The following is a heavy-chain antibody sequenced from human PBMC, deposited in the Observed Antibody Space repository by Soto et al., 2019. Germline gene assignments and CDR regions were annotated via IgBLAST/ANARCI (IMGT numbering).Heavy chain of an antibody. D-gene: IGHD3-10*01. CDR2: INPNSGGT. Sequence: GASVKVSCKASGYTFTGYYMHWVRQAPGQGLEWMGWINPNSGGTNYAQKFQGRVTMTRDTSISTAYMELSRLRSDDTAVYYCARDEAYFYANPNYYFDYWGQGTPVTVSS. J-gene: IGHJ4*02. V-gene: IGHV1-2*02. CDR1: GYTFTGYY. CDR3: ARDEAYFYANPNYYFDY.